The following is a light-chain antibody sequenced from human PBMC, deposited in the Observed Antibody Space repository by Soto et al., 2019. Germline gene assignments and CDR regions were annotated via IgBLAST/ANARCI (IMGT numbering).Light chain of an antibody. CDR3: QSYDSSLSGVV. CDR1: SSNIGAGFD. Sequence: QSAVTQPPSVSGAPGQRVTISCTGSSSNIGAGFDVHWYQQLPGTAPKLLIYDNNNRPSGVPDRFSGSKSGTSASLAITGLQADDEADYYCQSYDSSLSGVVFGGGTKVTVL. V-gene: IGLV1-40*01. CDR2: DNN. J-gene: IGLJ2*01.